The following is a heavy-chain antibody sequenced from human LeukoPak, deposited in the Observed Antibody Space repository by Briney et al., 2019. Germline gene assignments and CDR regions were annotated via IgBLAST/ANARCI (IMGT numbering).Heavy chain of an antibody. CDR1: GFTFSSYG. D-gene: IGHD3-3*01. V-gene: IGHV3-30*02. Sequence: GGSLRLSCAASGFTFSSYGMHWVRQAPGKGLEWVAFIRYDGSNKYYADSVKGRFTISRDNSKNTLYLQMNSLRAEDTAVYYRAKAFTIFGVAPFDPWGQGTLVTVSS. J-gene: IGHJ5*02. CDR2: IRYDGSNK. CDR3: AKAFTIFGVAPFDP.